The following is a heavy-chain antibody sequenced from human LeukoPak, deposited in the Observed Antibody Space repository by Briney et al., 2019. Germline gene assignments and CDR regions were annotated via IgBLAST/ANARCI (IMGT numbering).Heavy chain of an antibody. V-gene: IGHV1-69*05. CDR2: IIPIFGTA. Sequence: ASVKVSCKASGGTFSSYAISWVRQAPGQGLEWMGRIIPIFGTANYAQKFQGRVTITTDESTSTAYMELSSLRSEDTAVYYCARDTTPPMVRGVIISAFDIWGQGTMVTVSS. J-gene: IGHJ3*02. CDR3: ARDTTPPMVRGVIISAFDI. D-gene: IGHD3-10*01. CDR1: GGTFSSYA.